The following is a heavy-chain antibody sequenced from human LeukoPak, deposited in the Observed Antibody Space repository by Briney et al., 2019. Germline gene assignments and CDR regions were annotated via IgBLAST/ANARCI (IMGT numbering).Heavy chain of an antibody. D-gene: IGHD6-13*01. Sequence: SETLSLTCTVSGGSISSYYWSWIRQPPGKGLEWIGSIYYSGSTYYNPSLKSRVTISVDTSKNQFPLKLSSVTAAGTAVYYCARQPSIAAAGNFDYWGQGTLVTVSS. CDR1: GGSISSYY. CDR3: ARQPSIAAAGNFDY. J-gene: IGHJ4*02. V-gene: IGHV4-39*01. CDR2: IYYSGST.